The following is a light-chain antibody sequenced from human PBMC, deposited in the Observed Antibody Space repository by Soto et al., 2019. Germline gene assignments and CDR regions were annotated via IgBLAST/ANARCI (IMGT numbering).Light chain of an antibody. J-gene: IGKJ4*01. V-gene: IGKV1-27*01. CDR3: QPCDIWPRT. CDR2: AAS. Sequence: SQLPRCRAFLCTSVVHRVCITCLARQGISNYLAWYQQKPGKAPKLLIYAASTLQSGVPARFSGSGSGTDFTLTISDLESEDFAVYFCQPCDIWPRTFGRGTPVE. CDR1: QGISNY.